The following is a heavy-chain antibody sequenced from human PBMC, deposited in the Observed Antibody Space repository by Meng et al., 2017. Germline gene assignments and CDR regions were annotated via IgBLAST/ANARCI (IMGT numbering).Heavy chain of an antibody. V-gene: IGHV1-46*01. CDR2: INPSGGST. CDR3: ARDLPRGGYSYGSLHDYFDY. J-gene: IGHJ4*02. D-gene: IGHD5-18*01. CDR1: GYTFTSYY. Sequence: ASVKVSCKASGYTFTSYYMHWVRQAPGQGLEWMGIINPSGGSTSYAQKFQGRVTMTRDTSTSTVYMELSRLRSDDTAVYYCARDLPRGGYSYGSLHDYFDYWGQGTLVTVSS.